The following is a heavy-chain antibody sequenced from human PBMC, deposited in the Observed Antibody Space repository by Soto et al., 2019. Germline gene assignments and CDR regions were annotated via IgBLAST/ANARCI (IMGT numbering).Heavy chain of an antibody. J-gene: IGHJ3*02. Sequence: GSLRLSCAASGFSFSAYAMNWVRQAPGKGLQWVSGLVGNGGDKNYADSVRGRFTVSRDNSKNTLYLQMKNLRDEDTAVYYCAKDRSENNGVWEAFDMWGRGKKVTVS. CDR3: AKDRSENNGVWEAFDM. D-gene: IGHD2-8*01. CDR1: GFSFSAYA. CDR2: LVGNGGDK. V-gene: IGHV3-23*01.